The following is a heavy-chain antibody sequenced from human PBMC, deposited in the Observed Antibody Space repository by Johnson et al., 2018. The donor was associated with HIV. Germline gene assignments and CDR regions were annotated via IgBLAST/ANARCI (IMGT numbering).Heavy chain of an antibody. J-gene: IGHJ3*02. V-gene: IGHV3-23*04. CDR1: GFTFSSYA. CDR3: AKDTGAYYYDSSGYWDAFDI. D-gene: IGHD3-22*01. CDR2: VTGSGART. Sequence: VQLVESGGGLVQPGGSLRLSCAASGFTFSSYAMSWVRQAPGKGVEWVSSVTGSGARTYSHYADSVKGRFTISRDNSKNTLYLQMDSLRAEDTAVYYCAKDTGAYYYDSSGYWDAFDIWGQGTMVTVSS.